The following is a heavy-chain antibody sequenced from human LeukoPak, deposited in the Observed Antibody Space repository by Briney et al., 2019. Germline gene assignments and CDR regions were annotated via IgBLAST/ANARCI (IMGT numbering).Heavy chain of an antibody. D-gene: IGHD2-15*01. CDR1: GGSISSSSYY. J-gene: IGHJ4*02. Sequence: SETLSLTCTVSGGSISSSSYYWGWIRQPPGKGLEWIGSIYYSGSTYYNPSLKSRVTISVDTSKNQLSLKLSSVTAADTAVYYCNINCSGGSCYRDYWGQGTLVTVSS. V-gene: IGHV4-39*07. CDR2: IYYSGST. CDR3: NINCSGGSCYRDY.